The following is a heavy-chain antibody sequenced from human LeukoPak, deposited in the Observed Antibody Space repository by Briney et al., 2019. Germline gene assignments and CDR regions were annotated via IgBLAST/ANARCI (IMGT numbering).Heavy chain of an antibody. D-gene: IGHD1-26*01. V-gene: IGHV4-59*01. CDR2: IYYSGST. CDR3: ARDHPGAPFDY. Sequence: SETLSLTCAVYGGSFSGYYWSWIRQPPGKGLEWIGYIYYSGSTNYNPSLKSRVTISVDTSKNQFSLKLSSVTAADTAVYYCARDHPGAPFDYWGQGTLVTVSS. J-gene: IGHJ4*02. CDR1: GGSFSGYY.